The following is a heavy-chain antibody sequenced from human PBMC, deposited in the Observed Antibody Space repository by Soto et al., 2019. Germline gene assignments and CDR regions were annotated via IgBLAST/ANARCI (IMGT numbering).Heavy chain of an antibody. CDR2: ISGSGGNT. J-gene: IGHJ6*02. CDR3: EKIVQPPYYYYGMDV. CDR1: GFTFSTDA. D-gene: IGHD3-16*02. V-gene: IGHV3-23*01. Sequence: PGGSLRLSCAASGFTFSTDAMSWVRQAPGKGLEWVSTISGSGGNTYYADSVKGRFTISRDNSKNTLYLQMNSLRADDTAVYYCEKIVQPPYYYYGMDVWCQAITVNVS.